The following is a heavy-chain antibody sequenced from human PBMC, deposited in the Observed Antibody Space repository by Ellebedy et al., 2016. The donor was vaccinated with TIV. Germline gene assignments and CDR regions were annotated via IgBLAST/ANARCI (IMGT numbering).Heavy chain of an antibody. V-gene: IGHV3-30*18. CDR3: AKDRGSRDSVYPNGMDA. CDR2: SSYDGAYA. Sequence: PGGSLRLSCKASGFTFRSFGMHWVRLSVGKGLEWVADSSYDGAYAHYADSVKGLFTCSRDNSKNTLYLQMNSLSAEDTAVYFCAKDRGSRDSVYPNGMDAWGQGITVTVSS. J-gene: IGHJ6*02. D-gene: IGHD2-8*01. CDR1: GFTFRSFG.